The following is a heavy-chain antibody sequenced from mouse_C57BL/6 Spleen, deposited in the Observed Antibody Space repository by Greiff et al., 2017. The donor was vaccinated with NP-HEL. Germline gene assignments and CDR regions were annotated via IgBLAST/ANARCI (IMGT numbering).Heavy chain of an antibody. CDR3: ARSGDYGGAWFAY. J-gene: IGHJ3*01. V-gene: IGHV1-19*01. CDR2: INPYNGGT. CDR1: GYTFTDYY. Sequence: EVQLQQSGPVLVKPGASVKMSCKASGYTFTDYYMNWVKQSHGKSLEWIGVINPYNGGTSYNQKFKGKATLTVDKSSSTAYMELNSLTSEDSAVYYCARSGDYGGAWFAYWGQGTLVTVSA. D-gene: IGHD2-4*01.